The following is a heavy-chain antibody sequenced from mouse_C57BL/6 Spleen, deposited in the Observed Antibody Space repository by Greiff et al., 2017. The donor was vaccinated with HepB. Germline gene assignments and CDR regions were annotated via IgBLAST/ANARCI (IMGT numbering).Heavy chain of an antibody. CDR2: INPNNGGT. V-gene: IGHV1-22*01. CDR1: GYTFTDYN. Sequence: EVQLQQSGPELVKPGASVKMSCKASGYTFTDYNMHWVKQSHGKSLEWIGYINPNNGGTSYNQKFKGKATLTVNKSSSTAYMELRSLTSEDSAVYYCARSGYGSSYVLYAMDYWGQGTSVTVSS. D-gene: IGHD1-1*01. J-gene: IGHJ4*01. CDR3: ARSGYGSSYVLYAMDY.